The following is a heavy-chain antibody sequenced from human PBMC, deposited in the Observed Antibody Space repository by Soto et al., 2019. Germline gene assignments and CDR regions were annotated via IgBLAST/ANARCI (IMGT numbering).Heavy chain of an antibody. Sequence: QVQLQESGPGLVKPAQTLSLTCTVSGGSISSGDYYWSWIRQPPGKGLEWIGYIYYSGSTYYNPSLKSRFTISVDTSKNQFSLKRSSVTAADTAVYYCARAPNTYQLPMDVWGQGTTVTVSS. D-gene: IGHD2-2*01. CDR2: IYYSGST. CDR1: GGSISSGDYY. CDR3: ARAPNTYQLPMDV. J-gene: IGHJ6*02. V-gene: IGHV4-30-4*01.